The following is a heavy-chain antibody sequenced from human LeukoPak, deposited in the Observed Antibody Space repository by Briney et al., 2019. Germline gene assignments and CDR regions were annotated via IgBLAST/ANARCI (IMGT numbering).Heavy chain of an antibody. CDR3: ARHSTDCGGDCFDY. V-gene: IGHV4-4*09. D-gene: IGHD2-21*01. CDR1: GGSISSYY. CDR2: IYTSGST. Sequence: PSETLSLTCTVSGGSISSYYWSWIRQPPGKGLEWIGYIYTSGSTNYNPSLKSRVTISVDTSKNQFSLKLSSVTAADTAVYYCARHSTDCGGDCFDYWGRGTLVTVSS. J-gene: IGHJ4*02.